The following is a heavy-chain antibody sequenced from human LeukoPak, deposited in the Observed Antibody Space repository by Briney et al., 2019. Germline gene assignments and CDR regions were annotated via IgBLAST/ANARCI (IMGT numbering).Heavy chain of an antibody. Sequence: GESLKISCRGSGYSFTSYWIGWVRQRPGKGLEWMGIIYPGDSDTRYSPSFQGQVTISADKSISTAYLQWSSLKASDTAMYYCARPEAGSTSGFDYWGQGTLVTVSS. V-gene: IGHV5-51*01. J-gene: IGHJ4*02. CDR3: ARPEAGSTSGFDY. D-gene: IGHD2-2*01. CDR2: IYPGDSDT. CDR1: GYSFTSYW.